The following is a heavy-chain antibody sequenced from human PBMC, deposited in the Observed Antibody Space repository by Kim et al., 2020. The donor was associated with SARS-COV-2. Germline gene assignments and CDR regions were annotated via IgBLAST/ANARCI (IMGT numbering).Heavy chain of an antibody. Sequence: YADSVKGRFTISRDNSKNTLYLQMNSLRAEDTAVYYCAKVNELPTFRVDYWGQGTLVTVSS. CDR3: AKVNELPTFRVDY. V-gene: IGHV3-23*01. J-gene: IGHJ4*02. D-gene: IGHD1-26*01.